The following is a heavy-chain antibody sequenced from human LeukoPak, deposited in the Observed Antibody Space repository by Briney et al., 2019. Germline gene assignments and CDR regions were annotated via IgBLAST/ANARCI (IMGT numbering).Heavy chain of an antibody. CDR2: LNPNTLVT. CDR3: ARKGGGRDGMDV. V-gene: IGHV1-2*02. CDR1: GYTFTSYY. Sequence: ASVKVSCKASGYTFTSYYMHWVRQAPGQGLEWMGWLNPNTLVTNYAQHFQGRVSMTWDTSISTGYMDLHSLTSDDTAVYYCARKGGGRDGMDVWGQGTTVTVSS. D-gene: IGHD4-23*01. J-gene: IGHJ6*02.